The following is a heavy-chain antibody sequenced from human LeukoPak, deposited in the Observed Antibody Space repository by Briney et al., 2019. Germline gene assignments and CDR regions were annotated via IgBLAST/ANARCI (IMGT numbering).Heavy chain of an antibody. Sequence: EASVKVSCKASGYTFTGYYMHWVRQAPGQGLEWMGWINPNSGGTNYAQKFQGRVTMTRDTSISTAYMELSRLRSDDTAVYYCARHSADCTGTSCYLFDPWGQGTLVTVSS. CDR2: INPNSGGT. CDR1: GYTFTGYY. CDR3: ARHSADCTGTSCYLFDP. V-gene: IGHV1-2*02. J-gene: IGHJ5*02. D-gene: IGHD2-2*01.